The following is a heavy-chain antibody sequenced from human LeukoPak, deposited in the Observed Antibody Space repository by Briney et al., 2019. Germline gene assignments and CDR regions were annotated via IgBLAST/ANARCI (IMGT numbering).Heavy chain of an antibody. Sequence: GGSLRLSCAASGFTFSSHSMNWVRQAPGKGLEWVSYIISSSSTIYYADSVKGRFTISRDNAKNSLYLQMNRLRDDDTAVYYCARAVGHGSGSPRMDVWGNGTTVTVSS. J-gene: IGHJ6*04. D-gene: IGHD3-10*01. CDR3: ARAVGHGSGSPRMDV. CDR1: GFTFSSHS. CDR2: IISSSSTI. V-gene: IGHV3-48*02.